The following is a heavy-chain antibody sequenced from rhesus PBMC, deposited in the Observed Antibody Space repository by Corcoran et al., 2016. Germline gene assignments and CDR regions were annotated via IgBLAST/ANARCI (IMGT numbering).Heavy chain of an antibody. D-gene: IGHD2-21*01. V-gene: IGHV5-2*01. J-gene: IGHJ6*01. CDR2: FDPSDPDT. CDR3: AKETVATYGLDS. CDR1: GYSFTSYW. Sequence: EVQLVQSGAEVKRPGESLKISCKTSGYSFTSYWISWVRQMPGKGREWTGPFDPSDPDTRSSPSFQGKVTISADKSSSTTYLQWSSLKASDSATYYCAKETVATYGLDSWGQGVVVTVSS.